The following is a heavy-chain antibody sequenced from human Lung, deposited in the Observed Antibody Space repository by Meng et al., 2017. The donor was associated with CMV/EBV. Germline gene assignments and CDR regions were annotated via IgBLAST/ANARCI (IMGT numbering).Heavy chain of an antibody. J-gene: IGHJ4*02. Sequence: GSLRLXCRVYGGSIIGYFWSWIRQPPGKGLEWIGEISHAGTTNYNPSLKSRVSLSLDMSKHQFSLNLSSLTAADTAVYYCARVSSVSSSSLWGKGTLLTVSS. CDR2: ISHAGTT. V-gene: IGHV4-34*01. CDR1: GGSIIGYF. CDR3: ARVSSVSSSSL. D-gene: IGHD6-6*01.